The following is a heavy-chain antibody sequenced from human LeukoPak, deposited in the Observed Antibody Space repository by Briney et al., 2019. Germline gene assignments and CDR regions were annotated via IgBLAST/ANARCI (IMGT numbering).Heavy chain of an antibody. V-gene: IGHV1-69*06. D-gene: IGHD2-15*01. Sequence: SVKVSCKASGGTFSSYAISWVRQAPGQGLEWMGGIIPIFGTANYAQKFQGRVTITADKSTSTAYMELSSLRSEDTAVYYCATVPCSGGSCYSGGLYYYYYMDVWGKGTTVTISS. J-gene: IGHJ6*03. CDR1: GGTFSSYA. CDR3: ATVPCSGGSCYSGGLYYYYYMDV. CDR2: IIPIFGTA.